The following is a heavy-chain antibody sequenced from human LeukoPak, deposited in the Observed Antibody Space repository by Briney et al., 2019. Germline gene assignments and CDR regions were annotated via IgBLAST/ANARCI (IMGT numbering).Heavy chain of an antibody. Sequence: SETLSLTCTVSSGSITNNYWSWIRQPLGKGLEWIGYIYYSGNTNYNPSLKSRVTISVDTSKNQFSLKVRSVTTADTAVYHCARGGWSLDYWGQGALVTVSS. V-gene: IGHV4-59*01. D-gene: IGHD6-19*01. CDR2: IYYSGNT. CDR1: SGSITNNY. CDR3: ARGGWSLDY. J-gene: IGHJ4*02.